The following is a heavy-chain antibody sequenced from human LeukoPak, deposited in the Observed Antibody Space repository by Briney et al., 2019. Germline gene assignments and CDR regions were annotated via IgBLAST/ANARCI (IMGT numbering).Heavy chain of an antibody. CDR3: ATGAYYYDSSGPNWFDP. Sequence: ASVNVSCKVSGYTLTELSMHWVRQAPGKGLEWMGGFDPEDGETIYAQKFQGRVTMTEDTSTDTAYMELSSLRSEDTAVYYCATGAYYYDSSGPNWFDPWGQGTLVTVSS. V-gene: IGHV1-24*01. D-gene: IGHD3-22*01. J-gene: IGHJ5*02. CDR1: GYTLTELS. CDR2: FDPEDGET.